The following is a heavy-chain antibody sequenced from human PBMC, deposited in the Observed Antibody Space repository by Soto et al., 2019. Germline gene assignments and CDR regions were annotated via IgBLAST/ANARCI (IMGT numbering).Heavy chain of an antibody. CDR2: IWFDGSNK. V-gene: IGHV3-33*01. CDR3: ATTGPY. Sequence: QVQLVESGGGVVQPGRSLRLSCAASGFTFSSYGMHWVRQAPGNPPEWVAVIWFDGSNKFYADSVKGRFTISRDNSKNTVSLQMNSLRDEDSAAYYCATTGPYWGQGTLVTVSS. J-gene: IGHJ4*02. CDR1: GFTFSSYG.